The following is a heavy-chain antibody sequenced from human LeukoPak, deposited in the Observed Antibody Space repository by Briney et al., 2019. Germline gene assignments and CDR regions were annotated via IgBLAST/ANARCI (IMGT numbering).Heavy chain of an antibody. CDR1: GYTFTSYA. V-gene: IGHV1-3*03. Sequence: ASVKVSCKASGYTFTSYAMHWVRQAPGQRLEWMGWINAGNGNTKYSQEFQGRVTITRDTSASTAYMELSSLRSEDMAVYYCARDYGSGSYYGAFDIWGQGTMVTVSS. J-gene: IGHJ3*02. D-gene: IGHD3-10*01. CDR3: ARDYGSGSYYGAFDI. CDR2: INAGNGNT.